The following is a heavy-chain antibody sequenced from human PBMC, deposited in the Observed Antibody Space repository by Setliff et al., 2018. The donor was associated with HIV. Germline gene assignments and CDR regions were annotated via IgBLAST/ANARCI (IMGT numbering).Heavy chain of an antibody. CDR1: GGSISNSSYY. CDR2: IYYSGST. J-gene: IGHJ4*02. CDR3: ARDPYCPNTCYEDFTFDS. Sequence: TLSLTCTVSGGSISNSSYYWGWIRQPPGKGLEWIGSIYYSGSTYYNPSLKSRVTISVDTSKNQFSLQVTSVTAADTAVYYCARDPYCPNTCYEDFTFDSWGQGTLVTVSS. V-gene: IGHV4-39*07. D-gene: IGHD2-8*01.